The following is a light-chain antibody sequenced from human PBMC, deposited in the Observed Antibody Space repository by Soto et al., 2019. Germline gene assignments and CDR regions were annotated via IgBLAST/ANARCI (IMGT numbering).Light chain of an antibody. Sequence: QSVLTQPPSASGTPGQRVTISSSGSSSNIGSNTVNWYQQLPGTAPKLLIYGNNQRPSGVPDRFSGSKSGTSASLAISGLQSEDEADYYCAAWDDRLNGPVFGGGTKLTVL. J-gene: IGLJ2*01. V-gene: IGLV1-44*01. CDR3: AAWDDRLNGPV. CDR1: SSNIGSNT. CDR2: GNN.